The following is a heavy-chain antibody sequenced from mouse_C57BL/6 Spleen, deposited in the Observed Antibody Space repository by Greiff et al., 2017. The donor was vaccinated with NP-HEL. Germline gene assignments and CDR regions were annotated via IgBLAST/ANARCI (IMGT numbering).Heavy chain of an antibody. CDR2: ISGGGGNT. V-gene: IGHV5-9*01. J-gene: IGHJ3*01. CDR3: ARQIYYGNYEGFAY. CDR1: GFTFSSYT. Sequence: EVKLMESGGGLVKPGGSLKLSCAASGFTFSSYTMSWVRQTPEKRLEWVATISGGGGNTYYPDSVKGRFTISRDNAKNTLYLQMSSLRSEDTALYYCARQIYYGNYEGFAYWGQGTLVTVSA. D-gene: IGHD2-1*01.